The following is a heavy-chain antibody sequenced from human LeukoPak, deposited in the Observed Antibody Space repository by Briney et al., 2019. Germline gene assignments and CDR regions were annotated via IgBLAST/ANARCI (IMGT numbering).Heavy chain of an antibody. V-gene: IGHV3-23*01. CDR1: GFTFSNYG. CDR2: ISGSGGTT. Sequence: GGSLRLSCAASGFTFSNYGMSWVRQAPGKGLEWVSAISGSGGTTYYADSVKGRFTISRDNSENTLYLQMNSLRAEDTAVYYCAKRDRTVTHAFDIWGQGTMVTVSS. D-gene: IGHD4-17*01. J-gene: IGHJ3*02. CDR3: AKRDRTVTHAFDI.